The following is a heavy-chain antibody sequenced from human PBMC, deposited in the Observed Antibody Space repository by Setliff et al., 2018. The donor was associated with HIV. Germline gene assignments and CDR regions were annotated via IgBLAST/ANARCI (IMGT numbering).Heavy chain of an antibody. Sequence: ASVKVSCKASGYIFSSYTMHWVRQAPGQRLEWMGWINTANYKTKYSQKFQGRVTITRDTSASTAYMELGSLRSEDTAVYYCARGHSSSAYDAYDIWGQGTMVTVSS. D-gene: IGHD6-6*01. CDR2: INTANYKT. J-gene: IGHJ3*02. CDR3: ARGHSSSAYDAYDI. CDR1: GYIFSSYT. V-gene: IGHV1-3*04.